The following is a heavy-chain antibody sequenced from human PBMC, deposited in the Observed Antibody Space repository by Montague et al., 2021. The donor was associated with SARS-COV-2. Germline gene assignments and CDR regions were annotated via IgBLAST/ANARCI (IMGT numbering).Heavy chain of an antibody. D-gene: IGHD3-3*01. Sequence: SETLSLTCTVSGGSISSYYWSWVRKPQGKGLERIGYIYYSGSTNYNPSLKSRVTISVDTSKNQFSLKLSFVTAANTAVYYCARAPVAHITIFGVVTSFDYWGQGTLVTVSS. V-gene: IGHV4-59*01. J-gene: IGHJ4*02. CDR2: IYYSGST. CDR3: ARAPVAHITIFGVVTSFDY. CDR1: GGSISSYY.